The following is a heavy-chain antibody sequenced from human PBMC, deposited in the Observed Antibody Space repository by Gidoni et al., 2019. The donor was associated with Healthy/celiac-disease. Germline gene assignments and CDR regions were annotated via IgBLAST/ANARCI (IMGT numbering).Heavy chain of an antibody. CDR2: ISSSSSYI. J-gene: IGHJ4*02. CDR3: AREREGSGWIYFDD. CDR1: GFTFSSYS. Sequence: EVQLVASGGGLVIPGGSLRLSCAASGFTFSSYSMNWVRQAPGTGLEWVSAISSSSSYIYYADSVKGRFTISRDNAKNSLYLKMNSLRAEDTAVYYCAREREGSGWIYFDDWGQGTMVTVSS. V-gene: IGHV3-21*01. D-gene: IGHD6-19*01.